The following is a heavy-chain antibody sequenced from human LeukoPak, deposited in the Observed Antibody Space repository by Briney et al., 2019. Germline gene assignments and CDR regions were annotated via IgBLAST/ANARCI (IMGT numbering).Heavy chain of an antibody. CDR3: ARDVEGLDYGDYGTFDY. CDR1: EFTFSSYW. Sequence: GGSLRLSCAASEFTFSSYWMSWVRQAPGKGLEWVANIKQDGGQIYYLESVKGRFTISRDNAKNSLYLQMNSLRAEDTAVYYCARDVEGLDYGDYGTFDYWGQGTLVTVSS. D-gene: IGHD4-17*01. V-gene: IGHV3-7*01. J-gene: IGHJ4*02. CDR2: IKQDGGQI.